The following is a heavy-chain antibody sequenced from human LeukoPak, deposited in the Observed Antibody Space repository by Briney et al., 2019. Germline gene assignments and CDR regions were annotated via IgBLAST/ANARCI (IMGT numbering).Heavy chain of an antibody. D-gene: IGHD3-3*01. CDR1: GGSFSGYY. CDR3: ARGRAYYDFWRGYYDFDY. Sequence: SETLSLTCAVYGGSFSGYYWSWIRQPPGKGLEWIGEINHSGSTNYNPSLKSRVTISVDTSKNQFSLKLSSVTAADTAVYYCARGRAYYDFWRGYYDFDYWGQGTLVTVSS. CDR2: INHSGST. J-gene: IGHJ4*02. V-gene: IGHV4-34*01.